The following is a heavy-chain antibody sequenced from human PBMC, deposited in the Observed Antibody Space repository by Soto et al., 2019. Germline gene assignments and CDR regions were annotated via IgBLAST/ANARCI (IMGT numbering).Heavy chain of an antibody. J-gene: IGHJ4*02. CDR3: ARDEGATVTMFDY. V-gene: IGHV4-34*01. Sequence: PSETLSLTCAVYGGSFSGYYWSWIRQPPGKGLEWIGEINHSGSTNYNPSLKSRVTISVDTSKNQFSLKLSSVTAADTAVYYCARDEGATVTMFDYWGQGTLVTVSS. CDR2: INHSGST. D-gene: IGHD4-17*01. CDR1: GGSFSGYY.